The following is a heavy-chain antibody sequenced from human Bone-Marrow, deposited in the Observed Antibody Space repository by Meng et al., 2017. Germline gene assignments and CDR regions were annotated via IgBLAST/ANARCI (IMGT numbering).Heavy chain of an antibody. CDR3: ARGPRVYIAVAGTFPIYGMDV. V-gene: IGHV4-34*01. Sequence: SETLSLTCAVYGGSFSGYYWSWIRQPPGKGLEWIGEINHSGSTNYIPSLKSRVTISVDTSKNQFSLKLSSVTAADTAVYYCARGPRVYIAVAGTFPIYGMDVWGQGTTVTVSS. CDR2: INHSGST. D-gene: IGHD6-19*01. CDR1: GGSFSGYY. J-gene: IGHJ6*02.